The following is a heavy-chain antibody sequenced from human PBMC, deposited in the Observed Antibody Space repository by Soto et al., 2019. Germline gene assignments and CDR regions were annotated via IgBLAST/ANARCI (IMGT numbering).Heavy chain of an antibody. CDR2: ISYDGSNK. J-gene: IGHJ6*01. V-gene: IGHV3-30-3*01. CDR3: ARDVESGSSQYYYYYYGMDV. CDR1: GFTFSSYA. D-gene: IGHD1-26*01. Sequence: GGSLRLSCAASGFTFSSYAMHWVRQAPGKGLEWVAVISYDGSNKYYADSVKGRFTISRDNSKNTLYLQMNSLRAEDTAVYYCARDVESGSSQYYYYYYGMDVWGQGTTVTVSS.